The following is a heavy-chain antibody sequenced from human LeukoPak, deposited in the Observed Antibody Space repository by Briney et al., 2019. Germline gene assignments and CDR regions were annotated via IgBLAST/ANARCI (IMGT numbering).Heavy chain of an antibody. J-gene: IGHJ6*03. V-gene: IGHV1-58*02. CDR1: GFTFTSSA. CDR3: AAVEYSSSSEYYYYYMDV. Sequence: SVKVSCKASGFTFTSSAMQWVRQARGQRLEWIGWIVVGSGNTNYAQKFQERVTITRDMSTSTAYMELSSLRSEDTAVYYCAAVEYSSSSEYYYYYMDVWGKGTTVTVSS. D-gene: IGHD6-6*01. CDR2: IVVGSGNT.